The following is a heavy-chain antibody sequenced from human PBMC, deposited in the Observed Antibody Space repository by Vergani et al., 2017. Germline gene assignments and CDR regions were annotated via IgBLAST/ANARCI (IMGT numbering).Heavy chain of an antibody. V-gene: IGHV3-23*01. J-gene: IGHJ4*02. CDR2: ISGSGGST. D-gene: IGHD3-16*02. CDR3: AKDIIMITFGGVIVKGFDY. CDR1: GGSISSSN. Sequence: VQLQESGPGLVKPSGTLSLTCAVSGGSISSSNWWSWVRQAPGKGLEWVSAISGSGGSTYYADSVKGRFTISRDNSKNTLYLQMNSLRAEDTAVYYCAKDIIMITFGGVIVKGFDYWGQGTLVTVSS.